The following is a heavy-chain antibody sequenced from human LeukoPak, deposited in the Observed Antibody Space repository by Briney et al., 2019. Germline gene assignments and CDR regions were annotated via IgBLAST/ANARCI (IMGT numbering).Heavy chain of an antibody. V-gene: IGHV4-38-2*01. D-gene: IGHD2-2*01. CDR2: IYHSGNT. CDR1: GYSISSDYY. Sequence: SETLSLTCAVSGYSISSDYYWGWIRQPPGKGLEWIGSIYHSGNTYYNPSLKSRVTISVDTSKNHFSLRLSSLTAADTAVYYCARHAPDCNNTNCYYYYYMDVWGKGTTVTVSS. J-gene: IGHJ6*03. CDR3: ARHAPDCNNTNCYYYYYMDV.